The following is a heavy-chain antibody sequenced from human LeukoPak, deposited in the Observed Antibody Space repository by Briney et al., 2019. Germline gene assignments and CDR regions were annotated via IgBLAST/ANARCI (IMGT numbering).Heavy chain of an antibody. CDR3: ARGGNSWGY. Sequence: PSETLSRTCTVSGGSISRYYCSWIRQSPGHVLEWIGDIYYSGSTNYKPSLKSRVTISVDTSKNQFSLKLSSVTAADKAVYYCARGGNSWGYWGQGTLVTISS. D-gene: IGHD4-23*01. CDR2: IYYSGST. CDR1: GGSISRYY. V-gene: IGHV4-59*01. J-gene: IGHJ4*02.